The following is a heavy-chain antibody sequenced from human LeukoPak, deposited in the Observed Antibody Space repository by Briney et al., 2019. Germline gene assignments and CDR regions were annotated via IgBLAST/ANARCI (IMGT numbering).Heavy chain of an antibody. J-gene: IGHJ5*02. V-gene: IGHV1-2*02. CDR2: INPNSGGT. Sequence: ASVKVSCKASGYTFTGYYMHWVRQAPGQGLEWMGWINPNSGGTDYAQKFQGRVTMTRDTSISTAYMEVSRLKSDDTAVYYCARDYYDSSGYSRFDPWGQGTLVTVSS. CDR1: GYTFTGYY. CDR3: ARDYYDSSGYSRFDP. D-gene: IGHD3-22*01.